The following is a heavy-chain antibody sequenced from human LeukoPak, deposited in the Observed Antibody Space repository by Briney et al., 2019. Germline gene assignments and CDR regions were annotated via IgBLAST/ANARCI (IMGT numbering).Heavy chain of an antibody. CDR1: GGSVSNSNYY. D-gene: IGHD3-16*02. CDR3: ARHALYYDYTSVWGSYRPDAFDI. V-gene: IGHV4-39*01. J-gene: IGHJ3*02. CDR2: IYYSGST. Sequence: SETLSLTCTVSGGSVSNSNYYWGWIRQPPGKGLEYIGSIYYSGSTFHNPSLMSRVTMSVDTSKNQFSLKLSSVTAADTAVYYCARHALYYDYTSVWGSYRPDAFDIWGQGTMVTVSS.